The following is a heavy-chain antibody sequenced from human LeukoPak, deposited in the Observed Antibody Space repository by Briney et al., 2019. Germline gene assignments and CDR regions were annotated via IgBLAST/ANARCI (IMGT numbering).Heavy chain of an antibody. Sequence: ASVKVSCKAYGYSFTGYYFHWVRQPPGQGLEWMGWISPYNGNNNYAQKLQGRVTMTPDTSTSTAYMELRSLRSDDTAVYYCARALPGIAAAPYYFDYWGRRTLGTVSS. V-gene: IGHV1-18*04. CDR3: ARALPGIAAAPYYFDY. CDR2: ISPYNGNN. CDR1: GYSFTGYY. D-gene: IGHD6-13*01. J-gene: IGHJ4*01.